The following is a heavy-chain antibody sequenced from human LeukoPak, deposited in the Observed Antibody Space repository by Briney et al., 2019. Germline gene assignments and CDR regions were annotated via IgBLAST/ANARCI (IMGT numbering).Heavy chain of an antibody. D-gene: IGHD6-19*01. V-gene: IGHV3-66*01. Sequence: LGGSLRLSCAASGFTVSSNYMSWVRQAPGKGLEWVSIIYSGGSTYYADSVRGRFTISRDNSKNTLYLLTNSLRAEDTAVYYCATSGWWGYFDYWGQGTLVTVSS. CDR2: IYSGGST. J-gene: IGHJ4*02. CDR3: ATSGWWGYFDY. CDR1: GFTVSSNY.